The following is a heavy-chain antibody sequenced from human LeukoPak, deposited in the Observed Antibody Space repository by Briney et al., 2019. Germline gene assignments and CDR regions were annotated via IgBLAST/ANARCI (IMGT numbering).Heavy chain of an antibody. D-gene: IGHD2-2*01. V-gene: IGHV1-69*01. CDR3: ASRLMTEYQLLWYFQH. J-gene: IGHJ1*01. CDR2: IIPIFGTA. Sequence: GSSVKVSCKASGGTFSSYAISWVRQAPGQGLEWMGGIIPIFGTANYAQKFQGRVTITADESTSTAYMELSSLRSEDTAVYYCASRLMTEYQLLWYFQHWGQGTLVTVSS. CDR1: GGTFSSYA.